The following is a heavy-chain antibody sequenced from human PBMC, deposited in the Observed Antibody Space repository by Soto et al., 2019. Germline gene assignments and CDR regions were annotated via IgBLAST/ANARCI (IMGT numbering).Heavy chain of an antibody. CDR1: AFAFSGYG. J-gene: IGHJ6*02. V-gene: IGHV3-30*18. D-gene: IGHD1-20*01. CDR3: AKDLVYGINFYYYGMDV. Sequence: SVRLSCAVAAFAFSGYGMLWARQAPGQGLEWVAVISYDGSNKYYADSVKGRFTISRDNSKNTLYLQMNSLRPDDTAVYYCAKDLVYGINFYYYGMDVWGQGTTVTVSS. CDR2: ISYDGSNK.